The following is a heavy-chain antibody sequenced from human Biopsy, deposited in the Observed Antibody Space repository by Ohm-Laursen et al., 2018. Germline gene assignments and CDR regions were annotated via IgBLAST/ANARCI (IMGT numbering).Heavy chain of an antibody. CDR1: GYTFTTYY. CDR2: INPGGNST. V-gene: IGHV1-46*01. D-gene: IGHD6-19*01. J-gene: IGHJ4*02. Sequence: ASVKVSCKASGYTFTTYYIHWVRQAPGQGLEWTGIINPGGNSTAYTQNFQGRVTMTWDTSTTTVYMELSSLRSDDTAVYFCAKGGLSSGPLAYWGQGTLVTVSS. CDR3: AKGGLSSGPLAY.